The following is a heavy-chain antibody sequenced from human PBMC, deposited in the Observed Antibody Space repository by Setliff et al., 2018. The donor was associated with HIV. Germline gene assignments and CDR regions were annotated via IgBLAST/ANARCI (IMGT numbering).Heavy chain of an antibody. CDR3: ALTGHRLLRGYMDV. V-gene: IGHV4-4*07. D-gene: IGHD2-15*01. CDR1: DDPISSYY. Sequence: ETLSLTCYVTDDPISSYYWSWVRQPAGKGLEWIGRLYVSGDTNYNPSLKSRVTMSLDTSKKHFSLNLKPVTAADTAVYYCALTGHRLLRGYMDVWGKGTTVTVSS. CDR2: LYVSGDT. J-gene: IGHJ6*03.